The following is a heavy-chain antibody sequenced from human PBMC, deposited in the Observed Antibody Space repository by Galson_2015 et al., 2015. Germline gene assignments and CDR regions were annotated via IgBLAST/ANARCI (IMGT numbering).Heavy chain of an antibody. V-gene: IGHV3-48*03. CDR3: AGTEQLVPGIDY. D-gene: IGHD6-6*01. J-gene: IGHJ4*02. Sequence: SLRLSCAASGFTFSSYEMNWVRQAPGKGLEWVSYISSSGSTIYYADSVKGRFTISRDNAKNSLYLQMNSLRAEDTAVYYCAGTEQLVPGIDYWGQGTLVTVS. CDR1: GFTFSSYE. CDR2: ISSSGSTI.